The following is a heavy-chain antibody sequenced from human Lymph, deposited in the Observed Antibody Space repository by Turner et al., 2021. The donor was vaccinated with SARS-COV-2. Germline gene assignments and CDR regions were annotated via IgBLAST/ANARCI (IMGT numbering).Heavy chain of an antibody. V-gene: IGHV3-21*01. CDR2: ISSSSSYI. D-gene: IGHD2-2*03. CDR3: ARDIWRKSGYCDY. J-gene: IGHJ4*02. Sequence: EVQLVESGGGLVKPGGSLRLSCAASGFTFSSYSMNWVRQAPGKGPEWVSSISSSSSYIYYADSVKGRFTISRDNAKNSLYLQMNSLRAEDTAVYYCARDIWRKSGYCDYWGQGTLVTVSS. CDR1: GFTFSSYS.